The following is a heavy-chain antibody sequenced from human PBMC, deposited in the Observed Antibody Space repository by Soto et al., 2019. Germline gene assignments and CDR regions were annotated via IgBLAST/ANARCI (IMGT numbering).Heavy chain of an antibody. D-gene: IGHD6-6*01. CDR1: GGTFSSYA. Sequence: GASVKVSCKASGGTFSSYAISWVRQAPGQGLEWMGGIIPIFGTANYAQKFQGRVTITADESTSTAYMELSSLRSEDTAVYYCARVSIAAPGPNWFDPWGQGILVTVSS. CDR3: ARVSIAAPGPNWFDP. V-gene: IGHV1-69*13. J-gene: IGHJ5*02. CDR2: IIPIFGTA.